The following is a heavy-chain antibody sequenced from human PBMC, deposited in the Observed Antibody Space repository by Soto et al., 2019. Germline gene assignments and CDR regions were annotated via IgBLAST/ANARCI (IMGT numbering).Heavy chain of an antibody. CDR1: GYTFTGYY. CDR2: INPNSGGT. V-gene: IGHV1-2*02. D-gene: IGHD3-22*01. J-gene: IGHJ4*02. CDR3: ARGGPSYYDSSGDSDY. Sequence: GASVKVSCKASGYTFTGYYMHWVRQAPGQGLEWMGWINPNSGGTNYAQKFQGRVTMTRDTSISTAYMELNRLRSDDTAVYYCARGGPSYYDSSGDSDYWGQGTLVTVSS.